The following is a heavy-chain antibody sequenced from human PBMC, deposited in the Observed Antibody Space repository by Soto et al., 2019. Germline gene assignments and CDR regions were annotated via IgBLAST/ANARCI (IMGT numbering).Heavy chain of an antibody. D-gene: IGHD6-19*01. J-gene: IGHJ4*02. CDR2: IYSGGST. CDR1: GFTVSSNY. CDR3: ARDSSGWYSPDY. V-gene: IGHV3-66*01. Sequence: VQLVESGGGLVQPGGSLRLSCAASGFTVSSNYMSWVRQAPGKGLEWVSVIYSGGSTYYADSVKGRFTISRDNSKNTLYLQMNSLRAEDTAVYYCARDSSGWYSPDYWGQGTLVTVSS.